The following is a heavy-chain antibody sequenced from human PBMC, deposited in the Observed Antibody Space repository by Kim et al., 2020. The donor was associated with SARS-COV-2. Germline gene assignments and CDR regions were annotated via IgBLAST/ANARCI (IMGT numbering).Heavy chain of an antibody. CDR3: ATDPGYSSSSGGFDY. J-gene: IGHJ4*02. Sequence: QKFQGRVTLTSETSTSTVYMDLSSLRSDDTAVYYCATDPGYSSSSGGFDYWGQGTLVTVSS. D-gene: IGHD6-6*01. V-gene: IGHV1-46*01.